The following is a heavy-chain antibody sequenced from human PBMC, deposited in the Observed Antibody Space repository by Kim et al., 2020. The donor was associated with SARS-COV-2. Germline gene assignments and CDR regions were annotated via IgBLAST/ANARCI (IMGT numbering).Heavy chain of an antibody. CDR2: IYPGDSDT. J-gene: IGHJ6*02. Sequence: GESLQISCKGSGYSFTSYWIGWVRQMPGKGLEWMGIIYPGDSDTRYSPSFQGQVTISADKSISTAYLQWSSLKASDTAMYYCARQQLLWFGDYYYYGMDVWGQGTTVTVSS. CDR1: GYSFTSYW. V-gene: IGHV5-51*01. CDR3: ARQQLLWFGDYYYYGMDV. D-gene: IGHD3-10*01.